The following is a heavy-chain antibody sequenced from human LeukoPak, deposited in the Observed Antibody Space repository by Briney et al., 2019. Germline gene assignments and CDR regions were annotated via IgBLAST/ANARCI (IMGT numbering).Heavy chain of an antibody. D-gene: IGHD6-13*01. J-gene: IGHJ5*02. CDR3: AKGYSSTLPDWFDP. Sequence: GGTLRLSCAASGFTFSSYGMHWVRQAPGKGLEWVAFIRYDGSNKYYADSVKGRFTISRDNSKNTLYLQMNSLRAEDTAVYYCAKGYSSTLPDWFDPWGQGTLVTVSS. V-gene: IGHV3-30*02. CDR1: GFTFSSYG. CDR2: IRYDGSNK.